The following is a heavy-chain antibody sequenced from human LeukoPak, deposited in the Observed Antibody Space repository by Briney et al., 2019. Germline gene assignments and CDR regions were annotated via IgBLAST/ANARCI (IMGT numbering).Heavy chain of an antibody. CDR2: IYYSGST. J-gene: IGHJ4*02. CDR3: AREGGAAHATWDY. Sequence: PSETLSLTCTVSGGSISSGDYYWSWIRQPPGKGLEWIGHIYYSGSTYYNPSLKSRVTISVDTSKNQFSLKLSSVTAADTAVYYCAREGGAAHATWDYWGQGTLVTVSS. CDR1: GGSISSGDYY. V-gene: IGHV4-30-4*01. D-gene: IGHD4-17*01.